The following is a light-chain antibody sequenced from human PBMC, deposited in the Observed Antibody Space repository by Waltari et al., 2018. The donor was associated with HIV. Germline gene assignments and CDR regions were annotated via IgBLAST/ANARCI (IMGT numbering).Light chain of an antibody. J-gene: IGKJ2*01. CDR2: GAS. CDR3: QQYNNWPPNYT. CDR1: QSVSNN. Sequence: EIVMTQSPATLSVSPGERATLSCRASQSVSNNLAWYQHKPGQAPGLLIYGASTRATGIPARFSGSGSGTEFTLSISSLQSEDFAVYYCQQYNNWPPNYTFGQGTKLEIK. V-gene: IGKV3D-15*01.